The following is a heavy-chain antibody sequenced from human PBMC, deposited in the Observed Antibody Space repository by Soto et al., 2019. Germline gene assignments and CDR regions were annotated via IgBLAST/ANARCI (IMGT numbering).Heavy chain of an antibody. Sequence: EVQLVESGGGLVQPGGSLRLSCAASGFTFSSYDMHWVRQAPGKGLEYVSAISSNGGVTYYANSVKGRFTISSDNSKNRLYLQMGSLRPEDMAVYYCARKEGYCAGGGCHYEYWGQGTLVTVSS. V-gene: IGHV3-64*01. D-gene: IGHD2-8*02. J-gene: IGHJ4*02. CDR3: ARKEGYCAGGGCHYEY. CDR1: GFTFSSYD. CDR2: ISSNGGVT.